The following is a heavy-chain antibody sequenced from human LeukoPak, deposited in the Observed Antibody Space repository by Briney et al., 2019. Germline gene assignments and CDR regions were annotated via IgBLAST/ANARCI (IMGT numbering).Heavy chain of an antibody. J-gene: IGHJ4*02. Sequence: GASVKVSCKDSGYTFTGFHINWVRQASGQGLEWMGWMNPNTDDTGYAQKFQGRVTMTRDTSISTAYMELSSLTSDDTAMYFCARGVAAGYDYWGQGTLVTVSS. V-gene: IGHV1-8*01. CDR2: MNPNTDDT. CDR3: ARGVAAGYDY. D-gene: IGHD6-13*01. CDR1: GYTFTGFH.